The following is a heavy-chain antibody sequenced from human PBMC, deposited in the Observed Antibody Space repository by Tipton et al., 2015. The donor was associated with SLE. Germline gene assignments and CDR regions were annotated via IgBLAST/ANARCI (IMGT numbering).Heavy chain of an antibody. CDR3: ARDPNGGYGSFDY. CDR2: INTNGGTI. J-gene: IGHJ4*02. CDR1: GFTFSDCF. Sequence: SLRLSCAASGFTFSDCFMTWVRQAPGKGLVWVSSINTNGGTIYYADSVKGRFTVSRDNAKNSLYLHMTSLRADDTAVYYCARDPNGGYGSFDYWGLGALVTVSS. D-gene: IGHD7-27*01. V-gene: IGHV3-11*01.